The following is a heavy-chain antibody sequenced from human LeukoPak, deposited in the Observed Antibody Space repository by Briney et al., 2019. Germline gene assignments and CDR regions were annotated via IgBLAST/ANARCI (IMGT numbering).Heavy chain of an antibody. V-gene: IGHV1-2*02. Sequence: ASVKVSCKASGYTFTGYYIHWVRQAPGQGLEWMGWINPNSGGTNYAQKFQGRVTMTRDTSISTAYMELSRLRSDDTAVYYCASFIVAGGTNDYWGQGTLVTVSS. CDR3: ASFIVAGGTNDY. J-gene: IGHJ4*02. D-gene: IGHD6-19*01. CDR1: GYTFTGYY. CDR2: INPNSGGT.